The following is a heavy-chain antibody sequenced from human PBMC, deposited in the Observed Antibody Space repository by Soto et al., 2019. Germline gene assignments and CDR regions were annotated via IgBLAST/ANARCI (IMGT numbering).Heavy chain of an antibody. CDR3: ARDRRELGGSYYYYYGMDV. D-gene: IGHD1-26*01. J-gene: IGHJ6*02. CDR2: IYHSGST. CDR1: GGSISSSNW. V-gene: IGHV4-4*02. Sequence: QVQLQESGPGLVKPSGTLSLTCAVSGGSISSSNWWSWVRQPPGKGLEWIGEIYHSGSTNYNPSLKSRVTISVDKSKNQFSLKLSSVTAAATAVYYCARDRRELGGSYYYYYGMDVWGQGTTVTVSS.